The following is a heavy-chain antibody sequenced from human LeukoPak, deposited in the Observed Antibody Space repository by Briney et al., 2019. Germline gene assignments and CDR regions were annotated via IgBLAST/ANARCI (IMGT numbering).Heavy chain of an antibody. J-gene: IGHJ4*02. V-gene: IGHV4-39*07. Sequence: SETLSLTCTVSGGSISSSSYYWGWIRQPPGKGLEWIGSIYYSGSTYYNPSLKSRVTISVDRSKNQFSLKLSSVTAADTAVYYCARVYSSSWYSRGLWSPNDYWGQGTLVTVSS. D-gene: IGHD6-13*01. CDR1: GGSISSSSYY. CDR3: ARVYSSSWYSRGLWSPNDY. CDR2: IYYSGST.